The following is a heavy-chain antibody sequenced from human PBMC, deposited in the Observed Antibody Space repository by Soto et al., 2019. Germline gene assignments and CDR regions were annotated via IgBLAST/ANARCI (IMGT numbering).Heavy chain of an antibody. D-gene: IGHD3-10*01. Sequence: PSETLSLTCTVSGGSMRSSRYYWGWIRQPPGKGLEWIGSIYYSGSTYYNPSLKSRVTISVDTSKNQFSLKLSSVTAADTAVYYCAREKRTLLLWFRGFDPWGQGTLVTVSS. J-gene: IGHJ5*02. CDR2: IYYSGST. V-gene: IGHV4-39*07. CDR3: AREKRTLLLWFRGFDP. CDR1: GGSMRSSRYY.